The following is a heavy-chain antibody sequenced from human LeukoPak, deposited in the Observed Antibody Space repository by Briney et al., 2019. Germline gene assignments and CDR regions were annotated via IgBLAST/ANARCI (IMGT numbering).Heavy chain of an antibody. CDR2: INSDGSST. Sequence: PGGPLRLSCAASGFTFSSYWMHWVRQAPGKGLVWVSRINSDGSSTSYADSVKGRFTISRDNAKNTLYLQMNSLRAEDTAVYYCARALADYYGSGSYSNWFDPWGQGTLVTVSS. CDR3: ARALADYYGSGSYSNWFDP. V-gene: IGHV3-74*01. D-gene: IGHD3-10*01. CDR1: GFTFSSYW. J-gene: IGHJ5*02.